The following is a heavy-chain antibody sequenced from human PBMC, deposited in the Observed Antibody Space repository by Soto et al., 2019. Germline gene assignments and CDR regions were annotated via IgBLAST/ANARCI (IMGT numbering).Heavy chain of an antibody. V-gene: IGHV3-7*03. CDR3: ARIGSGWYDAFDL. D-gene: IGHD6-19*01. J-gene: IGHJ3*01. Sequence: GGSLRLSCAASGFTFSSYWMSWVRQAPGKGLEWVANIKQDGSEKYYVDSVKGRFTISRDNAKNSLYLQMNSLRAEDTAVYYCARIGSGWYDAFDLWGQGTMVTVSS. CDR1: GFTFSSYW. CDR2: IKQDGSEK.